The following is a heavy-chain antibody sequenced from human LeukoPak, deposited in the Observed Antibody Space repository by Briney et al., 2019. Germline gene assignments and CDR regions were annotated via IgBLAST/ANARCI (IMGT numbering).Heavy chain of an antibody. CDR1: GYTLTELS. CDR2: FDPEDGET. V-gene: IGHV1-24*01. CDR3: ATGFARVVPAAKYYYYYYMDV. Sequence: ASVKVSCKVSGYTLTELSMHWVRQAPGKGLEWMGGFDPEDGETIYAQKFQGRVTMTEDTSTDTAYMELGSLRSEDTAVYYCATGFARVVPAAKYYYYYYMDVWGKGTTVTVSS. D-gene: IGHD2-2*01. J-gene: IGHJ6*03.